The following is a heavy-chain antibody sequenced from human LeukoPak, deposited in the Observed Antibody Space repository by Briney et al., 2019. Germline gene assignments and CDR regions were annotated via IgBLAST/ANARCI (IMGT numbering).Heavy chain of an antibody. CDR3: ARPYYYDSSGYYRRVYYFDY. CDR2: INHSGST. V-gene: IGHV4-34*01. J-gene: IGHJ4*02. CDR1: GGSFSGYY. D-gene: IGHD3-22*01. Sequence: SETLSLTCAVCGGSFSGYYWSWIRQPPGKGLEWIGEINHSGSTNYNPSLKSRVTISVDTSKNQFSLKLSSVTAADTAVYYCARPYYYDSSGYYRRVYYFDYWGQGTLVTVSS.